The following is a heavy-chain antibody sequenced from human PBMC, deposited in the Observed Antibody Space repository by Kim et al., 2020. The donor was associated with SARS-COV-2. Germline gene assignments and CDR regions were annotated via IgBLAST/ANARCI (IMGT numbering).Heavy chain of an antibody. V-gene: IGHV4-59*08. J-gene: IGHJ3*02. CDR3: ARHYSAKSYDM. CDR1: GGSITGYY. CDR2: VYYSGNT. D-gene: IGHD2-21*01. Sequence: SETLSLTCIVSGGSITGYYWSWIRQPPGKGLEWIGYVYYSGNTYHNPSLKSRVTISVDTSKNQFSLTVNSVTAADTAENYCARHYSAKSYDMWGQGTMVT.